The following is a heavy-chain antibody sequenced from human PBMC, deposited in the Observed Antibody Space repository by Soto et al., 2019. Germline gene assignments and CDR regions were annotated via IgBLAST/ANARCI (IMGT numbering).Heavy chain of an antibody. CDR1: GFTFSSYA. CDR3: ASAAATWSGELN. D-gene: IGHD3-3*01. V-gene: IGHV3-30-3*01. J-gene: IGHJ4*02. Sequence: QVQLVESGGGVVQPGRSLRLSCAASGFTFSSYAMHWVRQAPGKGLEWVAVISYDGSNKYYADSVKGRFTISRDNSKNTLYLQMTGLRAEDTPVYYLASAAATWSGELNWGQGTLVTVSS. CDR2: ISYDGSNK.